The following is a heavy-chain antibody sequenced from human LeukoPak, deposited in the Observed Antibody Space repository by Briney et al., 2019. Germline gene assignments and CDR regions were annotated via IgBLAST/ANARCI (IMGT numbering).Heavy chain of an antibody. V-gene: IGHV1-18*01. D-gene: IGHD2-2*01. CDR3: ARDRASYYCSSTSCHVRAKYYYYYMDV. J-gene: IGHJ6*03. CDR2: ISAYNGNT. CDR1: GYTFTSYG. Sequence: ASVKVSCKASGYTFTSYGISWVRQAPGQGLEWMGWISAYNGNTNYAQKLQGRVTMTTDTSTSTAYMELSSLRSEDTAVYYCARDRASYYCSSTSCHVRAKYYYYYMDVWGKGTTVTVSS.